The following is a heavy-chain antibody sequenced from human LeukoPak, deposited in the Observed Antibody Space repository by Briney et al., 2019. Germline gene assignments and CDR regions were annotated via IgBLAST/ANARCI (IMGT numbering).Heavy chain of an antibody. V-gene: IGHV4-30-4*01. CDR2: IYYSGST. D-gene: IGHD4-17*01. Sequence: SETLSLTCTVSGGSISSGDYYWSWIRQPPGKGLEWIGYIYYSGSTYYNPSLKSRVTISVDTSKNQFSLKLSSVTAADTAVYYCASPLTTVTTRGPPGYWGQGTLVTVSS. CDR1: GGSISSGDYY. CDR3: ASPLTTVTTRGPPGY. J-gene: IGHJ4*02.